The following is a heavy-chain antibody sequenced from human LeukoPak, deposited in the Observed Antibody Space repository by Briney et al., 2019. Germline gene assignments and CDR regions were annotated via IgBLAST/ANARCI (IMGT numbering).Heavy chain of an antibody. V-gene: IGHV3-21*01. J-gene: IGHJ4*02. Sequence: GGSLGLSCAASGFTFSSYSMNWVRQAPGKGLEWVSSISSSSSYIYYADSVKGRFTISRDNAKNSLYLQMNSLRAEDTAVYYCARSPGIAVAGTQDDYWGQGTLVTVSS. CDR2: ISSSSSYI. D-gene: IGHD6-19*01. CDR1: GFTFSSYS. CDR3: ARSPGIAVAGTQDDY.